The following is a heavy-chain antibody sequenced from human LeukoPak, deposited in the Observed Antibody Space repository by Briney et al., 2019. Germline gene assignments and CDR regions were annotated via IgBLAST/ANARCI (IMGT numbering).Heavy chain of an antibody. D-gene: IGHD4-17*01. CDR2: IIPIFGTA. CDR1: GGTFSSYA. J-gene: IGHJ4*02. V-gene: IGHV1-69*05. CDR3: ARGPIIMTTVTTTADSY. Sequence: SVKVSCKASGGTFSSYAISWVRQAPGQGLEWMGGIIPIFGTANYAQKFQGRVTMTRDTSTSTVYMELSSLRSEDTAVYYCARGPIIMTTVTTTADSYWGQGTLVTVSS.